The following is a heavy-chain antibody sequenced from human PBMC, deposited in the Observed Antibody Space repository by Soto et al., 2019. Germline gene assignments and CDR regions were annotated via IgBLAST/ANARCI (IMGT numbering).Heavy chain of an antibody. CDR1: GGSIRDYY. J-gene: IGHJ5*02. V-gene: IGHV4-4*07. CDR3: ARVQRYSGSFRWFDP. CDR2: IYDTGSV. Sequence: SETLSFTCTVSGGSIRDYYWSWIRQPAGKGLEWIGRIYDTGSVNYNPSLKSRVTISVDIPQNQLSLILSPVTAADTAVYYCARVQRYSGSFRWFDPWGQGTLVTVSS. D-gene: IGHD5-12*01.